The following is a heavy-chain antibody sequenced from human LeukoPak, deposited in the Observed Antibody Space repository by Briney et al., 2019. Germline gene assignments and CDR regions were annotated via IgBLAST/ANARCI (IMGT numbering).Heavy chain of an antibody. D-gene: IGHD2-8*01. CDR2: IRYDGSNK. CDR1: GFTFSSYG. J-gene: IGHJ4*02. CDR3: AKSDCTNGVCTDFDY. Sequence: GGSLRLSCAASGFTFSSYGMHWVRQAPGKGLEWVAFIRYDGSNKYYADSVKGRFTISRDNSKNTLYLQMNSLRAEDTAVYYCAKSDCTNGVCTDFDYWRQGTLVTVSS. V-gene: IGHV3-30*02.